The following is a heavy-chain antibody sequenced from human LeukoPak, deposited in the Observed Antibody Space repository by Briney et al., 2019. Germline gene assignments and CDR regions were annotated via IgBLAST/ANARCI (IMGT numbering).Heavy chain of an antibody. CDR3: ARGPHERSGYPDD. CDR2: INHSGST. V-gene: IGHV4-34*01. J-gene: IGHJ4*02. CDR1: GGSFSGYY. D-gene: IGHD3-22*01. Sequence: SETLSLTCAVYGGSFSGYYWSWIRQPPGKGLEWIGEINHSGSTDYNPSLKSRLTVSVDRSKNQFSLKLSSVTAADTAVYYCARGPHERSGYPDDWGQGTLVTVSS.